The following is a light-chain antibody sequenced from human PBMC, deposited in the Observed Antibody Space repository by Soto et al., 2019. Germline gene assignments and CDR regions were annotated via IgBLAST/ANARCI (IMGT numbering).Light chain of an antibody. Sequence: DIQLTQSPSLLSASVGDRVTITCLASQAISTYLAWYQQTSGKAPKLLISAASTLQRGVPSRFRGSGSGTQFTLTISSLQPEDFATYYCQHYNSYSEAFGQGTKVDIK. CDR3: QHYNSYSEA. J-gene: IGKJ1*01. V-gene: IGKV1-9*01. CDR1: QAISTY. CDR2: AAS.